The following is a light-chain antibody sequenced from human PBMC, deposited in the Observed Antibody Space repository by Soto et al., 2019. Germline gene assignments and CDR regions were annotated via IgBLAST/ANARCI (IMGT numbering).Light chain of an antibody. CDR3: QQYGGSPYT. V-gene: IGKV3-20*01. CDR1: QSVSSTY. J-gene: IGKJ2*01. Sequence: EIVLTQSPGTLSLSPGERATLSCRASQSVSSTYLAWYQQKPGQAPRLLIYAASSRATGIPDRFSGSGSGTDFTLTISRLEPEDFAVDFCQQYGGSPYTFIQETKLEIK. CDR2: AAS.